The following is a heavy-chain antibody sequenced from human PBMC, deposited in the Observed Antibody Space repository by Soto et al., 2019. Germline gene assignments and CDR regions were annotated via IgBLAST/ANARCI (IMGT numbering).Heavy chain of an antibody. V-gene: IGHV1-69*06. CDR2: IIPIFGTA. CDR3: PSEGVGARYFDY. CDR1: GGTFSSYA. D-gene: IGHD1-26*01. J-gene: IGHJ4*02. Sequence: QVQLVQSGAEVKKPGSSVKVSCKASGGTFSSYAIIWVRQAPGQGLEWMGGIIPIFGTANYAQKFQGRVTITAEKSTSTAYMELSSQISDDTDVYYWPSEGVGARYFDYWGQGTLLTVSS.